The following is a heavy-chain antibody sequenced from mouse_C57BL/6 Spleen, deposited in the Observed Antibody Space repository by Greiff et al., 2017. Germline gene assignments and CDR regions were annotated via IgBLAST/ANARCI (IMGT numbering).Heavy chain of an antibody. CDR2: IRSKSNNYAT. CDR3: VRHAIYYYGSSWYFDV. V-gene: IGHV10-1*01. CDR1: GFSFNTYA. Sequence: EVKLVESGGGLVQPKGSLKLSCAASGFSFNTYAMNWVRQAPGKGLEWVARIRSKSNNYATYYADSVKDRFTISRDDSESMLYLQMNNLKTEDTAMYYCVRHAIYYYGSSWYFDVWGTGTTVTVSS. J-gene: IGHJ1*03. D-gene: IGHD1-1*01.